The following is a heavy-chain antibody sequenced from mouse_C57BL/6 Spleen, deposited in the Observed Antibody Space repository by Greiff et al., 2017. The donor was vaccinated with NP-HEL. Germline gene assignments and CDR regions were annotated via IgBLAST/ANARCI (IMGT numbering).Heavy chain of an antibody. V-gene: IGHV1-39*01. CDR1: GYSFTDYN. Sequence: VQLQQSVPELVRPGASVKISCTASGYSFTDYNMNWVKQTNGESLEWIGVINPNYGTTRYNQKFKGKATLTVDQSSSTAYMQLNSLTSEDSAVYYCARRYGSSYDWGQGTTLTVSS. CDR2: INPNYGTT. CDR3: ARRYGSSYD. J-gene: IGHJ2*01. D-gene: IGHD1-1*01.